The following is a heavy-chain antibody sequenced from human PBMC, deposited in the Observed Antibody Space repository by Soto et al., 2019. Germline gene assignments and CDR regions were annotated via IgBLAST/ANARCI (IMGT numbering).Heavy chain of an antibody. J-gene: IGHJ6*02. D-gene: IGHD2-2*01. Sequence: ASVKVSCKASGGTFSSYAISWVRQAPGQGLEWMGGIIPIFGTANYAQKFQGRVTITADESASTAYMELSSLRSEDTAVYYCARGYCISTSCYRPPPQYYYYYYGMDVWGQGTTVTVSS. V-gene: IGHV1-69*13. CDR2: IIPIFGTA. CDR3: ARGYCISTSCYRPPPQYYYYYYGMDV. CDR1: GGTFSSYA.